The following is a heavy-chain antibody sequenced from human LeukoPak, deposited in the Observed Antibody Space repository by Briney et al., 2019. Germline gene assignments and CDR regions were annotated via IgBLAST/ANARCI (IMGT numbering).Heavy chain of an antibody. CDR3: ARLAYCGGDCYSGFDY. D-gene: IGHD2-21*02. CDR2: IKQDGSEK. V-gene: IGHV3-7*01. CDR1: GFTFSSYW. J-gene: IGHJ4*02. Sequence: SGGSLRLSCAASGFTFSSYWMSWVRQAPGKGLEWVANIKQDGSEKYYVDSVKGQFTISRDNAKNSLYLKMNSLRAEDTAVYYCARLAYCGGDCYSGFDYWGQGTLVTVSS.